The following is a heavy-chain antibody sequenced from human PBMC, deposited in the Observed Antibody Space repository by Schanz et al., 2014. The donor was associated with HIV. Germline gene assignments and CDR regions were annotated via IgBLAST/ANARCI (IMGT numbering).Heavy chain of an antibody. Sequence: QVHLVESGGGVVQPGKSLRLSCAASGFTFDDYYMTWIRQAPGKGLEWVSYISDTGTTTYYADSVNGRFTISRDNAKNSMFLQMNSLRGEDTAVYYCAREKDLGYSSTLGFWGQGTLVTVSS. CDR2: ISDTGTTT. D-gene: IGHD6-13*01. CDR1: GFTFDDYY. V-gene: IGHV3-11*01. CDR3: AREKDLGYSSTLGF. J-gene: IGHJ4*02.